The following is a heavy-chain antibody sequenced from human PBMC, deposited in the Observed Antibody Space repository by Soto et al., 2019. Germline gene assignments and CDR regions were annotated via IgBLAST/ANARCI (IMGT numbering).Heavy chain of an antibody. D-gene: IGHD3-10*02. J-gene: IGHJ6*02. CDR3: ARVPVPLGRSSYYYGMDV. Sequence: ASVKVSCKASGYTFTSYGISWVRQAPGQGLEWMGWISAYNGNTNYAQKLQGRVTMTTDTSTSTAYMELRSLRSDDTAVYYCARVPVPLGRSSYYYGMDVWGQGTTVTVSS. CDR1: GYTFTSYG. V-gene: IGHV1-18*01. CDR2: ISAYNGNT.